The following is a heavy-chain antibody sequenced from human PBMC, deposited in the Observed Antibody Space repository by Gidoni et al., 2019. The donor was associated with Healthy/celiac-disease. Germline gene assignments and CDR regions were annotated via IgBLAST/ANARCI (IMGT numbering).Heavy chain of an antibody. CDR1: GFTFSRYS. CDR2: ISSSSSYI. CDR3: ASSLLNSGGGSYVY. D-gene: IGHD1-26*01. V-gene: IGHV3-21*01. J-gene: IGHJ4*02. Sequence: EVQLVESGGGLVKPGGSLRLSCAASGFTFSRYSMNWVRQAPGKGLEWVSSISSSSSYIYYADSVKGRFTISRDNAKNSLYLQMNSLRAEDTAVYYCASSLLNSGGGSYVYWGQGTLVTVSS.